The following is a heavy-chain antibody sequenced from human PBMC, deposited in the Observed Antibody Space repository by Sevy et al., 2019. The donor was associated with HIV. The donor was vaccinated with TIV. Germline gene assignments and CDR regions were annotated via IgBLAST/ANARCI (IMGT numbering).Heavy chain of an antibody. CDR1: GGSISTYY. V-gene: IGHV4-59*01. J-gene: IGHJ3*01. CDR2: IYYTGET. Sequence: SETLSLTCTVSGGSISTYYWSWIRQPPGKGLQWIGYIYYTGETNYNPSLQTAVTMSIDTSKNQFSLRLSSVTSADTAMYYCARLSRNNVVVTGVRRDGFDVWGQGTMVTVSS. D-gene: IGHD2-21*02. CDR3: ARLSRNNVVVTGVRRDGFDV.